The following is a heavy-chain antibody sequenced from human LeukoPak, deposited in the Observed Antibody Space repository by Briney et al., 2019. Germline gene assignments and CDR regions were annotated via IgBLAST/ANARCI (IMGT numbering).Heavy chain of an antibody. Sequence: HPGGSLRLSCAASRFTFSSYAMSWVRQAPGKGLEWVSGISGSGGSTYYADSVKGRFTISRDNSKNTLSLQMNSLRAEDTAVYYCAKAGGYCSGGTCYANYWGQGALVTVSS. V-gene: IGHV3-23*01. J-gene: IGHJ4*02. D-gene: IGHD2-15*01. CDR3: AKAGGYCSGGTCYANY. CDR2: ISGSGGST. CDR1: RFTFSSYA.